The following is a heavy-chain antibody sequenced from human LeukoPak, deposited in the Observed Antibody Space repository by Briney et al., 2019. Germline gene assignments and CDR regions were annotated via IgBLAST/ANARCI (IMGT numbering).Heavy chain of an antibody. Sequence: ASVKVSCKASGYTFTAYDIHWVRQAPGQGLEWMGWMNPKSGNTGYGQRFQGRVTFFSNTSTSITTVYMQVTSLRSEDTAVYYCARGRGGAGLVWRYFDLWGQGSLVAVPS. V-gene: IGHV1-8*03. CDR3: ARGRGGAGLVWRYFDL. CDR1: GYTFTAYD. CDR2: MNPKSGNT. J-gene: IGHJ4*02. D-gene: IGHD3-16*01.